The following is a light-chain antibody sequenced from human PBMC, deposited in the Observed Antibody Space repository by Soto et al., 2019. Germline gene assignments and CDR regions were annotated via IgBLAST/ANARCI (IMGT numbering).Light chain of an antibody. V-gene: IGLV2-14*01. Sequence: QSALAQPASVSGSPGQSITISCTGTSSDVGAYDYVSWYQQRPGKAPKLMIYDVSDRPSGVSNRFSGSKSGNTASLTISGLQADDDADYFCSSYTSGTTYVFGTGTKLTVL. CDR2: DVS. CDR1: SSDVGAYDY. CDR3: SSYTSGTTYV. J-gene: IGLJ1*01.